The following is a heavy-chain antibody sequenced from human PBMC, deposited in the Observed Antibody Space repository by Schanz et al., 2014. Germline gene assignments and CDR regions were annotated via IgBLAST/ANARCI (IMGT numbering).Heavy chain of an antibody. Sequence: EVQLVESGGGLVQPGGSLRLSCAASGFSASGLSLSNYAMSWVRQAPGGGLEWLSSISSSESWTSYADSVRGRFTISRDNSKNTLYLQMNSLRAEDTAVYYCAKIWKGHPIEVRPGWSDGMDVWGQGTTVTVSS. D-gene: IGHD6-6*01. CDR3: AKIWKGHPIEVRPGWSDGMDV. V-gene: IGHV3-23*04. J-gene: IGHJ6*02. CDR1: GLSLSNYA. CDR2: ISSSESWT.